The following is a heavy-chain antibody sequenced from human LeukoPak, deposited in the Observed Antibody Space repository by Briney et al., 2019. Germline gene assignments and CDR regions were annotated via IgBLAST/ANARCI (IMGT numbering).Heavy chain of an antibody. CDR2: IYYSGST. CDR3: ARDHRWVLWFGERNDNWFDP. CDR1: GGSISSSRYF. J-gene: IGHJ5*02. V-gene: IGHV4-39*07. D-gene: IGHD3-10*01. Sequence: PSETLSLTCTVSGGSISSSRYFWGWIRQPPGKGLEWIGSIYYSGSTYYNPSLKSRVTISVDTSKNQFSLKLSSVTAADTAVYYCARDHRWVLWFGERNDNWFDPWGQGTLVTVSS.